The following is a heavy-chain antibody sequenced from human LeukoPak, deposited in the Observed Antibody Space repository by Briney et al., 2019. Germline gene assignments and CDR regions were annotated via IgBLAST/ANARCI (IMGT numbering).Heavy chain of an antibody. CDR2: INPNSGGT. CDR3: ARDAWWAGYNYSPFDY. J-gene: IGHJ4*02. CDR1: GYTFTGYY. D-gene: IGHD5-24*01. V-gene: IGHV1-2*02. Sequence: ASVKVSCTASGYTFTGYYMHWVRQAPGQGLEWMGWINPNSGGTNYAQKFQGRVTMTRDTSISTAYMELSRLRSDDTAVYYCARDAWWAGYNYSPFDYWGQGTLVTVSS.